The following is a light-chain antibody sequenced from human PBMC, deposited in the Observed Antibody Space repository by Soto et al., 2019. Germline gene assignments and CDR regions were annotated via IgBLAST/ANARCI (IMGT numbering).Light chain of an antibody. J-gene: IGLJ2*01. CDR2: EVN. V-gene: IGLV2-8*01. CDR3: SSYAGSTNFVV. CDR1: SSDVGGYNF. Sequence: QSALTHPPSASGSPGQSVTISCTGTSSDVGGYNFVSWYQQHPDKAPKLMIYEVNKRPSGVPDRFSGSRSGNTASLTVSGLQAEDEADYYCSSYAGSTNFVVFGGGTKLTVL.